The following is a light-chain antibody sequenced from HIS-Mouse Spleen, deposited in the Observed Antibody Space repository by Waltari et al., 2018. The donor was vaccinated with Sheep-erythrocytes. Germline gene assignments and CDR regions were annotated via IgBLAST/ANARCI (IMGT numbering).Light chain of an antibody. Sequence: QSALTQPASVSGSPGQSITISCTGTSSAVGSYNLVSWYQQHPGKAPKLMIYEGSKRPSGVSNRFSGSKSGITASLTISVLQAEDEADYYCCSYSGSSTWVFGGGTKLTVL. CDR2: EGS. J-gene: IGLJ3*02. V-gene: IGLV2-23*01. CDR3: CSYSGSSTWV. CDR1: SSAVGSYNL.